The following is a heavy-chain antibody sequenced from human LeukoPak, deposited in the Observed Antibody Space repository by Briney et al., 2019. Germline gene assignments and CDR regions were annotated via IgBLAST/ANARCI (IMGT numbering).Heavy chain of an antibody. J-gene: IGHJ4*02. Sequence: GASVKVSCTASGYTFTRYHIHWVRQAPGQGLEWMGVINPSGGPTTYAQKFQGRVTLTRDTSTTTVYMEVNSLRSDDTAVYYCAREAILGVVREYYFDHWGQGTLVTVS. V-gene: IGHV1-46*01. D-gene: IGHD3-3*01. CDR2: INPSGGPT. CDR3: AREAILGVVREYYFDH. CDR1: GYTFTRYH.